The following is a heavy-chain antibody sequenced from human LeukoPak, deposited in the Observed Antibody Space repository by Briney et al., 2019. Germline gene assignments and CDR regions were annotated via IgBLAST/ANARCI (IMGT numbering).Heavy chain of an antibody. CDR3: ARGRFGGTLYYFDY. CDR2: MNPNSGNT. J-gene: IGHJ4*02. V-gene: IGHV1-8*01. CDR1: GYTFTSYD. Sequence: ASVKVSCKASGYTFTSYDINWVRQATGQGLEWMGWMNPNSGNTGYAQKFQGRVTMTRNTSISTAYMELSSLRSEDTAVCYCARGRFGGTLYYFDYWGQGTLVTVSS. D-gene: IGHD1-1*01.